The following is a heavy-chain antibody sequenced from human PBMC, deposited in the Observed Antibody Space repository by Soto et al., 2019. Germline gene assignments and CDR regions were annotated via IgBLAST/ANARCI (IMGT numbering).Heavy chain of an antibody. D-gene: IGHD5-18*01. J-gene: IGHJ3*02. Sequence: GAPVKVSCKASGFTFSSYGISLVRQAPGQGLEWMGWISAYNGNTNYAQKLQGRVTMTTDTSTSTAYMELRSLRSDDTAVYYCARPDTAMVRHAFDNWGQGTMVTVSS. CDR1: GFTFSSYG. CDR3: ARPDTAMVRHAFDN. CDR2: ISAYNGNT. V-gene: IGHV1-18*01.